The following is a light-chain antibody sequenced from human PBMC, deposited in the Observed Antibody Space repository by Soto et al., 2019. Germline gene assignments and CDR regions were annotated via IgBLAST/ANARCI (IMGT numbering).Light chain of an antibody. CDR2: AAS. J-gene: IGKJ5*01. CDR3: QQSSNWPPSIT. CDR1: QSISRY. Sequence: DIQMTQSPSPLSASVGDRVTVTCRASQSISRYLNWYQQKPGNAPKLLIYAASTLQSGVPSRFSGSGSGTDFTLTISSLEPEDFAVYYCQQSSNWPPSITFGQGTRLEIK. V-gene: IGKV1-39*01.